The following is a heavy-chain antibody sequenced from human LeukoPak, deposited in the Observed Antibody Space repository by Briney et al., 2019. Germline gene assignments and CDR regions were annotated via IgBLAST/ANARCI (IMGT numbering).Heavy chain of an antibody. CDR3: ARDRISPWSGYTMDYFDY. D-gene: IGHD3-3*01. CDR2: MNPNSGNT. Sequence: ASVKVSCKASGYTFTSYDINWVRQATGQGLEWMGWMNPNSGNTGYAQKFQGRVTMTRSTSISTAYMELSSLRSEDTAVYYCARDRISPWSGYTMDYFDYWGQGTLVTVSS. J-gene: IGHJ4*02. CDR1: GYTFTSYD. V-gene: IGHV1-8*01.